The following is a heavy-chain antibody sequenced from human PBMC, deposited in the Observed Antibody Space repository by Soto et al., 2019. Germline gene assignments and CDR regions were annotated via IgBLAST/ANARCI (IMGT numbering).Heavy chain of an antibody. CDR2: MNPNSGNT. CDR3: ARGSDYVWGSYRPYYFDY. V-gene: IGHV1-8*01. D-gene: IGHD3-16*02. J-gene: IGHJ4*02. Sequence: ASVKFSCKASGYTFTSYDINWVRQATGQGLEWMGWMNPNSGNTGYAQKFQGRVTMTRNTSISTAYMELSSLRSEDTAVYYCARGSDYVWGSYRPYYFDYWGQGTLVTAPQ. CDR1: GYTFTSYD.